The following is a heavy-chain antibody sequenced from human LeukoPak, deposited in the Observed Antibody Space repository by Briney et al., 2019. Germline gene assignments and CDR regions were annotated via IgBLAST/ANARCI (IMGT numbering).Heavy chain of an antibody. CDR3: AKGAHTENYDILTEGFDY. CDR2: IWYDGSNK. Sequence: PGGSLRLSCAASGFTFSSYGMHWVRQAPGKGMEWVAFIWYDGSNKYYADSVKGRFTISRDNSKITLYMQMKSLRAEDTAVYYCAKGAHTENYDILTEGFDYWGQGTLVTVSS. D-gene: IGHD3-9*01. V-gene: IGHV3-30*02. CDR1: GFTFSSYG. J-gene: IGHJ4*02.